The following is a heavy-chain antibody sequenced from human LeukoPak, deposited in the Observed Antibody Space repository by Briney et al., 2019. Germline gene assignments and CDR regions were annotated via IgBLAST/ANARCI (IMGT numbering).Heavy chain of an antibody. V-gene: IGHV3-23*01. J-gene: IGHJ4*02. Sequence: PGGSLRLSCAASGFTFSSYAMSWVRQAPGKGLEWVSAISGSGGSTYYADSVKGRFTISRDNSKNTLYLQMNSLRAEDTAVYYCAKIPGYYDFWSGYSAPPTDYWGQGTLATVSS. CDR2: ISGSGGST. CDR3: AKIPGYYDFWSGYSAPPTDY. CDR1: GFTFSSYA. D-gene: IGHD3-3*01.